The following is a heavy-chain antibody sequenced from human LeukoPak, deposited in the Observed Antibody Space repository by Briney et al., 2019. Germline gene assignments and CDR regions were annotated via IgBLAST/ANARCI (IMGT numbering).Heavy chain of an antibody. D-gene: IGHD2-2*02. CDR3: ARRGSYNRARRSFDY. V-gene: IGHV1-8*01. Sequence: ASVKVSCKASGYTLTSYDINWVRQATGQGLEWMGWMNPNSGNTGYAQKFQGRVTMTRNTSISTAYMELSSLRSEDTAVYYCARRGSYNRARRSFDYWGQGTLVTVSS. CDR1: GYTLTSYD. CDR2: MNPNSGNT. J-gene: IGHJ4*02.